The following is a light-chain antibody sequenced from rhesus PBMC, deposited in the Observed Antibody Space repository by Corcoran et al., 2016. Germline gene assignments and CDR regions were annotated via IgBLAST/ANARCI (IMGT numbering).Light chain of an antibody. V-gene: IGLV2-32*01. CDR1: SSDVGGYNF. CDR2: EVN. J-gene: IGLJ1*01. CDR3: CSYAGSFFVYI. Sequence: QAALTQPRSVSGSPGQSVTISCTGTSSDVGGYNFVSWYQQHPGTAPKLLIYEVNKRPSGVSDRFSGSKSGNTASLTISGLQAEDEADFFCCSYAGSFFVYIFGSGTRLTVL.